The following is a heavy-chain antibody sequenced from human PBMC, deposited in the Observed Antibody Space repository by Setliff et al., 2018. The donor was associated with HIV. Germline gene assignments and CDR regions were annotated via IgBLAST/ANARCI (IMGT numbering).Heavy chain of an antibody. Sequence: SETLSLTCLVFGYSINDGYHWGWIRQSPRKGLEWIGSIYNSGRAPYNPSRRSRASLSIDTSKNRFSLRLNPVTAADTAVYYCVRDRALRFSQSPSLHYFDVWGQGILVTVSS. CDR2: IYNSGRA. CDR3: VRDRALRFSQSPSLHYFDV. CDR1: GYSINDGYH. V-gene: IGHV4-38-2*02. J-gene: IGHJ4*01.